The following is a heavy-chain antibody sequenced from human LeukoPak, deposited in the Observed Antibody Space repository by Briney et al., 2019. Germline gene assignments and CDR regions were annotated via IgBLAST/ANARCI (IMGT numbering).Heavy chain of an antibody. CDR2: IIPIFGTA. J-gene: IGHJ6*03. V-gene: IGHV1-69*13. Sequence: SVKVSCKASGYTFTGYYMHWVRQAPGQGLEWMGGIIPIFGTANYAQKFQGRVTITADESTSTAYMELSSLRSEDTAVYYCARADYDFWSGVKTLPDRYYMDVWGKGTTVTVSS. CDR3: ARADYDFWSGVKTLPDRYYMDV. D-gene: IGHD3-3*01. CDR1: GYTFTGYY.